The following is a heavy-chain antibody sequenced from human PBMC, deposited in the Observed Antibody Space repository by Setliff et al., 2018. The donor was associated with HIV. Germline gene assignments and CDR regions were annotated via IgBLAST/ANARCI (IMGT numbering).Heavy chain of an antibody. J-gene: IGHJ4*02. CDR2: IHNSGNT. Sequence: PSETLSLICSLSGDSMSTYYWSWIRQTAGKGLEWIGRIHNSGNTNYNPSFMSRVSMSVDTSKSQFSLKLRSVTAADAAVYFCARGYSSALFHEFFDYWGQGTLVTVSS. CDR1: GDSMSTYY. D-gene: IGHD6-25*01. CDR3: ARGYSSALFHEFFDY. V-gene: IGHV4-4*07.